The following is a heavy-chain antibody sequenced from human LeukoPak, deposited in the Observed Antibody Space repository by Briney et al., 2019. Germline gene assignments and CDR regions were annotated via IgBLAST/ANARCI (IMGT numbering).Heavy chain of an antibody. D-gene: IGHD3-22*01. CDR2: ISAYNGNT. Sequence: ASVKVSCKASGYTFTSYGISWVRQAPGQGLECMGWISAYNGNTNYAQKLQGRVTMTTDTSTSTAYMELRSLRSDDTAVYYCAANLYYDSSLDYWGQGTLVTVSS. CDR1: GYTFTSYG. V-gene: IGHV1-18*01. J-gene: IGHJ4*02. CDR3: AANLYYDSSLDY.